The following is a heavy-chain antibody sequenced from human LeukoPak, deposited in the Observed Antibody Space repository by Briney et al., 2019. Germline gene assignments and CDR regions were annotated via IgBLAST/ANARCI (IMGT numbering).Heavy chain of an antibody. Sequence: GSLRLSCAASGITFSSSAMSWVRPAPGKGLEWVSAISGSGGSTYYADSVKGRFTISRDNSKNTLYLQMNSLRAEDTAVYYCAKSDDSSGYSPEDYWGQGTLVTVST. CDR3: AKSDDSSGYSPEDY. V-gene: IGHV3-23*01. J-gene: IGHJ4*02. CDR1: GITFSSSA. D-gene: IGHD3-22*01. CDR2: ISGSGGST.